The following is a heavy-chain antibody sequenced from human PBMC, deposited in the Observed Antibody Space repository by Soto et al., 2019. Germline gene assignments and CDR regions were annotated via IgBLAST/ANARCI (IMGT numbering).Heavy chain of an antibody. CDR1: GGSLRDYY. Sequence: SETLSLTCTVSGGSLRDYYWGWIRQPPRKGLEWIGYISYSGSTNYSPSLRSLVTISVDTSKNQFSLRLGSVTAADTAVYYCARTFWSGLRLDYYYMDVWGKGTTVTVSS. CDR2: ISYSGST. V-gene: IGHV4-59*08. CDR3: ARTFWSGLRLDYYYMDV. D-gene: IGHD3-3*01. J-gene: IGHJ6*03.